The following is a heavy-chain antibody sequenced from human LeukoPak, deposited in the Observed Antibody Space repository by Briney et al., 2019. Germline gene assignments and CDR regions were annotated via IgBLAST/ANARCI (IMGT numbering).Heavy chain of an antibody. CDR1: GDSISTTY. CDR3: ARGRVLSTTYDIFDI. Sequence: SEGLSLACTVHGDSISTTYGASGRQPPGKGLGWIGSIYYAGTTSTNPSLRGQVAIALAPSNSQFSLWLISVSPPDTAVYYCARGRVLSTTYDIFDIWGQGTMVTVSS. J-gene: IGHJ3*02. CDR2: IYYAGTT. V-gene: IGHV4-59*01. D-gene: IGHD3-22*01.